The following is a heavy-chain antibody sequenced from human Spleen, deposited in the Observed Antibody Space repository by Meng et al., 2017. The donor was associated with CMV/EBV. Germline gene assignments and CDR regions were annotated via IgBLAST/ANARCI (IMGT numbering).Heavy chain of an antibody. CDR2: IYPGDSDT. D-gene: IGHD3-10*01. CDR3: ARLSYYGSGSYYDA. V-gene: IGHV5-51*01. Sequence: KVSCKGSGYDFASYWFGWVRQTPGKGLEWMGIIYPGDSDTRYSPSFQGQVTISADKSISTAYLQWSSLKASDTAMYYCARLSYYGSGSYYDAWGQGTTVTVSS. CDR1: GYDFASYW. J-gene: IGHJ6*02.